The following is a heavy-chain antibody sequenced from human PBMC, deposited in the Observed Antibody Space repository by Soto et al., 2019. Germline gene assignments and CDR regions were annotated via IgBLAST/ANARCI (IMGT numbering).Heavy chain of an antibody. CDR3: ARLYCSSTICYAHFDY. Sequence: AETLSLTCTVSGGSISSYYWSWIRQPPGKGLEWIGYIYYSGSTNYNPSLKSGVTISVDTSKNQFSLKLSSVTAADTAVYYCARLYCSSTICYAHFDYWGRGTLVTV. CDR1: GGSISSYY. D-gene: IGHD2-2*01. CDR2: IYYSGST. V-gene: IGHV4-59*08. J-gene: IGHJ4*02.